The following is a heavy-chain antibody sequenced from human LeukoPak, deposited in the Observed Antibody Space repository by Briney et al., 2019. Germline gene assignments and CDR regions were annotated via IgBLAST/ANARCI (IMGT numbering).Heavy chain of an antibody. CDR3: AKDPDILTGYSHAYFDY. CDR1: GFTFSSYA. J-gene: IGHJ4*02. D-gene: IGHD3-9*01. V-gene: IGHV3-23*01. Sequence: GSLRLSCAASGFTFSSYAMSWVRQAPGKGLEWVSAISGSGGSTYYADSVKGRFTISRDNSKNTLYLQMNSLRAEDTAVYYCAKDPDILTGYSHAYFDYWGQGTLVTVSS. CDR2: ISGSGGST.